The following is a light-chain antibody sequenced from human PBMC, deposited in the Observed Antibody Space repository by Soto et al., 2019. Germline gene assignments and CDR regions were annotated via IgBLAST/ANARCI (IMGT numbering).Light chain of an antibody. V-gene: IGLV1-44*01. CDR2: SDN. CDR3: AAWDDSLKAI. Sequence: QSVLTQPPSASGTPGQRVTISCSGGTSNIGNNFVSWYQQLPGAAPKLLIYSDNQRPSGVTDRVSASKSGTSASLAISGLQSDDEADYYCAAWDDSLKAIFGGGTQLTVL. J-gene: IGLJ7*01. CDR1: TSNIGNNF.